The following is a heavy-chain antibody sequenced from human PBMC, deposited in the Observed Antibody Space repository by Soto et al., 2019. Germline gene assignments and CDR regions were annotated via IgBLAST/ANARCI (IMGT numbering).Heavy chain of an antibody. J-gene: IGHJ5*02. V-gene: IGHV3-48*03. CDR3: ARGTYDIFRSWFDP. CDR1: GFTFSSYE. CDR2: ISSSGSTV. D-gene: IGHD3-9*01. Sequence: GGSLRLSCAASGFTFSSYEMNWVRQAPGKGLEWVSYISSSGSTVYYADSVKGRFTISRDNAKNSLYLQMNSLRAEDTAVHYCARGTYDIFRSWFDPWGQGTLVTVSS.